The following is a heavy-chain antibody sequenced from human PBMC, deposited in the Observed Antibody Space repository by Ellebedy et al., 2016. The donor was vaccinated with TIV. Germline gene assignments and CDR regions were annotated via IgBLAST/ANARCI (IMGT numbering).Heavy chain of an antibody. D-gene: IGHD1-26*01. CDR3: AAGWKLLKHDY. V-gene: IGHV4-59*08. Sequence: SETLSLTCTVSGGSIATYYWSWIRQPPGKGLEWIGYIYYGGSTDYNPSLKSRLTMSVDPSKNQVSLNLSSVTAADTAVYYCAAGWKLLKHDYWGQGTLVTVSS. J-gene: IGHJ4*02. CDR1: GGSIATYY. CDR2: IYYGGST.